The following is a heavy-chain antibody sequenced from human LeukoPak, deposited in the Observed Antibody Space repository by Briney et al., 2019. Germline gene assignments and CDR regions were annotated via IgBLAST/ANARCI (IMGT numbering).Heavy chain of an antibody. CDR1: GGSFSSFG. CDR2: LIPMFHRG. CDR3: ATDLHLGELSLYAPFDY. J-gene: IGHJ4*02. Sequence: SVKVSCKASGGSFSSFGITWVRPASGQGLEWMGRLIPMFHRGHYAQKFQGRVTITADKSTSTAYMELSSLRSEDTAVYYCATDLHLGELSLYAPFDYWGQGTLVTVSS. D-gene: IGHD3-16*02. V-gene: IGHV1-69*04.